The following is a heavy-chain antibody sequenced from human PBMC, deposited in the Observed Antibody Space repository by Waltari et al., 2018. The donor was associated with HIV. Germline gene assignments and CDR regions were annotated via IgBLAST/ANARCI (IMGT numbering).Heavy chain of an antibody. CDR3: ASGNWNDLGSY. CDR1: GFTFSSYG. CDR2: IWYDGSNK. J-gene: IGHJ4*02. Sequence: QVQLVESGGGVVQPGRSLRLSCAASGFTFSSYGMHWVRQAPGKGLEWVAVIWYDGSNKYYADSVKGRFTISRDNSKNTLYLQMNSLRAEDTAVYYCASGNWNDLGSYWGQGTLVTVSS. D-gene: IGHD1-1*01. V-gene: IGHV3-33*01.